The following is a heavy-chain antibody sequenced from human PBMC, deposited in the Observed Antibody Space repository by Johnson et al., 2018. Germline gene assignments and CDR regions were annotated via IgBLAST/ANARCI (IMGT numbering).Heavy chain of an antibody. Sequence: VQLVESGGGLVQPGGSLRLSCAASGFSFSSYSMNWVRQAPGKGLEGVSYISSSGDALYYADSVKGRFTIYRDNAKNSLYVRINSLRAEDTAIYYCARVPPPSSCGSAACYFYYYMDVWGKGTSVTVSS. V-gene: IGHV3-48*01. CDR2: ISSSGDAL. J-gene: IGHJ6*03. D-gene: IGHD2-2*01. CDR3: ARVPPPSSCGSAACYFYYYMDV. CDR1: GFSFSSYS.